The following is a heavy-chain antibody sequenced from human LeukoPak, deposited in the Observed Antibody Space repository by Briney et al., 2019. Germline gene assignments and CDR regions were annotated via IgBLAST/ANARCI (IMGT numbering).Heavy chain of an antibody. Sequence: SETLSLTCTVSGGSISSYYWSWIRQPAGKGLEWIGRIYTSGSTNYNPSLKSRVTMSVDTSKNQFSLKLSFVTAADTAVYYCARDLGYYDSPTLTPTWGQGTLVTVSS. V-gene: IGHV4-4*07. D-gene: IGHD3-22*01. CDR2: IYTSGST. CDR1: GGSISSYY. J-gene: IGHJ5*02. CDR3: ARDLGYYDSPTLTPT.